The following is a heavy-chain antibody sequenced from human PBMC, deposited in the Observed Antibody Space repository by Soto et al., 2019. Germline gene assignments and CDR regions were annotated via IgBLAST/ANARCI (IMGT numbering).Heavy chain of an antibody. CDR1: GFTFSSYA. CDR3: AKCGYSSGWSYFDY. Sequence: EVHLLESGGGLVQPGGSLRLSCAASGFTFSSYAMSWVRQAPGKGLEWVSTISGSGGSTYYADSVKGRFTISRDNSKNTLYLQMNSLRAEDTAVYYCAKCGYSSGWSYFDYWGQGTLVTVSS. V-gene: IGHV3-23*01. CDR2: ISGSGGST. J-gene: IGHJ4*02. D-gene: IGHD6-19*01.